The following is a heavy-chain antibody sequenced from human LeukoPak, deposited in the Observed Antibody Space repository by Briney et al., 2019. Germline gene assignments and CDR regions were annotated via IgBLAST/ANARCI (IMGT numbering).Heavy chain of an antibody. CDR1: GGSFSGYY. D-gene: IGHD5-12*01. V-gene: IGHV4-34*01. J-gene: IGHJ4*02. Sequence: SQTLSLTCAVYGGSFSGYYWSWIRQPPGKGLEWIGEINHSGSTNYNPSLKSRVTISVGTSKNQFSLKLSSVTAADTAVYYCARGRVSRGFDYWGQGTLVTVSS. CDR2: INHSGST. CDR3: ARGRVSRGFDY.